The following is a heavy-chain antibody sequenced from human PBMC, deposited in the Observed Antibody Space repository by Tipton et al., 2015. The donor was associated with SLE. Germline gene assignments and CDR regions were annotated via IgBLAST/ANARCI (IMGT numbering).Heavy chain of an antibody. J-gene: IGHJ6*02. V-gene: IGHV3-74*01. CDR1: GFTFSSYW. Sequence: SLRLSCAASGFTFSSYWMHWVRQAPGKGLVWVSRINSDGSSTSYADSVKGRFTISRDNAKNTLYLQMNSLRAEDTAVYYCARAGSGWCYYGMDVWGQGTTVTVSS. CDR2: INSDGSST. D-gene: IGHD6-19*01. CDR3: ARAGSGWCYYGMDV.